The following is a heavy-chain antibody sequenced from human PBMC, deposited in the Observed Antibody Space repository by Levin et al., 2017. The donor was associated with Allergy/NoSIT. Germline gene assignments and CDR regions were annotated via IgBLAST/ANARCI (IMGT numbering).Heavy chain of an antibody. Sequence: QTGGSLRLSCAASGFSVRDHYMSWVRQAPGKGLEWISSFYINGNTYYADSVNGRFTISRDNSKNTVHLQMSSLRAEDTAVYYCARDEERDGFDGFDIWGQGTVVTVSS. D-gene: IGHD4-17*01. CDR2: FYINGNT. V-gene: IGHV3-66*01. J-gene: IGHJ3*02. CDR1: GFSVRDHY. CDR3: ARDEERDGFDGFDI.